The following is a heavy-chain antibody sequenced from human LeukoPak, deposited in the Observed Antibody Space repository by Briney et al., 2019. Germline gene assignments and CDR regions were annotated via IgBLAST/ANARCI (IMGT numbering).Heavy chain of an antibody. D-gene: IGHD3-16*01. CDR2: IYSGGGT. CDR3: ARGGGLPY. V-gene: IGHV3-53*01. Sequence: GGSLRLSCAASGFTVSSNYMTWVRQAPGKGLEWVSVIYSGGGTLYADSVKGRFTISRDKSKNTVYLQMNSLRAEDTAVYYCARGGGLPYWGQGTLVTVSS. J-gene: IGHJ4*02. CDR1: GFTVSSNY.